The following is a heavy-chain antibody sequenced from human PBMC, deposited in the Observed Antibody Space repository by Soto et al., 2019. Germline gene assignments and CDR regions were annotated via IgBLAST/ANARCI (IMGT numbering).Heavy chain of an antibody. Sequence: GGSLILSCAASGFTFSSYSMNWVRQAPGKGLEWVSSISSSSSYIYYADSVKGRFTISRDNAKNSLYLQMNSLRAEDTAVYYCARGRLVAAGYFDLWGRGTLVTVSS. CDR1: GFTFSSYS. CDR3: ARGRLVAAGYFDL. V-gene: IGHV3-21*01. J-gene: IGHJ2*01. CDR2: ISSSSSYI. D-gene: IGHD6-13*01.